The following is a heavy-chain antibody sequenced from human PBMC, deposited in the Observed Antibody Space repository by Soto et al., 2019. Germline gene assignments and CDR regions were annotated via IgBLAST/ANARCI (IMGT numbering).Heavy chain of an antibody. Sequence: PGGSLRLSCAASGFIFDDFTMHWVRLVPGKGLQWVSYINWDGRVAMYADSVKGRFTISRDNTNNHLYLQMNSLRSDDTALYYCAKDEGAAVESPGDWGHGTLVTDSS. CDR3: AKDEGAAVESPGD. V-gene: IGHV3-43*01. CDR1: GFIFDDFT. J-gene: IGHJ4*01. D-gene: IGHD6-13*01. CDR2: INWDGRVA.